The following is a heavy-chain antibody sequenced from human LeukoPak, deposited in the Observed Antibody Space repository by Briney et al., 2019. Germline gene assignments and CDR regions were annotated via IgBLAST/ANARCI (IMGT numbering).Heavy chain of an antibody. V-gene: IGHV4-59*01. CDR3: ARYAALSGPNWLDP. D-gene: IGHD6-19*01. Sequence: PSETLSLTCTVSGGSTIGYWWSWIRQPPRKGLEWIGNIRYNGNTYSNPSLHSRVTISVDTSKNQFSMKLSSVTAADTAMYYCARYAALSGPNWLDPWGRGTLVTVSS. J-gene: IGHJ5*02. CDR2: IRYNGNT. CDR1: GGSTIGYW.